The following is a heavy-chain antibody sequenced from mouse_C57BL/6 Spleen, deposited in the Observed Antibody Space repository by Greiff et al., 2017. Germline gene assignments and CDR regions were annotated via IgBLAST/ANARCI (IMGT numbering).Heavy chain of an antibody. CDR3: TNPYYYGSSYGYFDY. V-gene: IGHV1-5*01. CDR1: GYTFTSYW. J-gene: IGHJ2*01. Sequence: EVQLQQSGTVLARPGASVKMSCKTSGYTFTSYWMHWVKQRPGQGLEWIGAIYPGNSDTSYNQKFKGKAKLTAVTSASTAYMELSSLTNEDSAFYYCTNPYYYGSSYGYFDYWGQGTTLTVSS. D-gene: IGHD1-1*01. CDR2: IYPGNSDT.